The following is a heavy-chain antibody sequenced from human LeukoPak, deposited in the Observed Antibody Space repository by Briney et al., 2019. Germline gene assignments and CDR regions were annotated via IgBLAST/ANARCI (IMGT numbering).Heavy chain of an antibody. J-gene: IGHJ6*03. V-gene: IGHV4-59*01. Sequence: SETLSLTCTVSGGSISSYYWSWIRQAPGKGLEWIGYIYYSGSTNYNPSLKSRVTISVDTSKNQFSLKLSSVTAADTAVYYCARAFRHRNNNYYYYYRDVWGKGTTVTVSS. CDR3: ARAFRHRNNNYYYYYRDV. CDR2: IYYSGST. CDR1: GGSISSYY. D-gene: IGHD1/OR15-1a*01.